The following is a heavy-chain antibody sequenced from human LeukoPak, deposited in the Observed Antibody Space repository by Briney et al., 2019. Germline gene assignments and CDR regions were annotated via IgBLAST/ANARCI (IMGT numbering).Heavy chain of an antibody. CDR1: GFTFSSYG. V-gene: IGHV3-30*19. J-gene: IGHJ4*02. CDR3: AREGQVPSSGWYYFDY. D-gene: IGHD6-19*01. CDR2: ISYDGSNK. Sequence: GGSLRLSCAASGFTFSSYGMHWVRQAPGKGLEWVAVISYDGSNKYYADSVKGRFTISRDNSKNTLYLQMNSLRAEDTAVYYCAREGQVPSSGWYYFDYWGQGTLVTVSS.